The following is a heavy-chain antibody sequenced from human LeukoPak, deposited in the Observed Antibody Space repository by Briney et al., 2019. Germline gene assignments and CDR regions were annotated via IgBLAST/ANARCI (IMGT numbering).Heavy chain of an antibody. V-gene: IGHV4-39*01. CDR2: IYYSGST. Sequence: SETLSLTCTVSCGSISSSSYYWGWIRQPPGKGLDWIGSIYYSGSTYYNPSLKSRVTISVDTSKNQFSLNLSSLTAADTAVYYCATSDTVSTYTWFDPWGQGTLVTVS. D-gene: IGHD5/OR15-5a*01. CDR1: CGSISSSSYY. CDR3: ATSDTVSTYTWFDP. J-gene: IGHJ5*02.